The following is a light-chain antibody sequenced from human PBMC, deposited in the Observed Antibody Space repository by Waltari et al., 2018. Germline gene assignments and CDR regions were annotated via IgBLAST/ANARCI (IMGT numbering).Light chain of an antibody. Sequence: QMTQSPSSLSASVGDRVTITCRARQAMNPYLALYQQKPGKPPQLLSYAKSILQSGVPLRFSGSGSGTDVTLTISSLQPDDVATYYCQKYDGAPWTFGQGTKLEIK. J-gene: IGKJ1*01. CDR3: QKYDGAPWT. CDR2: AKS. V-gene: IGKV1-27*01. CDR1: QAMNPY.